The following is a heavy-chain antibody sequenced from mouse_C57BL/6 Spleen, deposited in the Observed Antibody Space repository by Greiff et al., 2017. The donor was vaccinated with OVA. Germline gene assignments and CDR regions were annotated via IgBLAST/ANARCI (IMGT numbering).Heavy chain of an antibody. CDR2: IWRGGST. CDR1: GFSLTSYG. CDR3: AKGGYGNYRYFDV. Sequence: VQRVESGPGLVQPSQSLSITCTVSGFSLTSYGVHWVRQSPGKGLEWLGVIWRGGSTDYNAAFMSRLSITKDNSKSQVFFKMNSLQADDTAIYYCAKGGYGNYRYFDVWGTGTTVTVSS. V-gene: IGHV2-5*01. J-gene: IGHJ1*03. D-gene: IGHD2-1*01.